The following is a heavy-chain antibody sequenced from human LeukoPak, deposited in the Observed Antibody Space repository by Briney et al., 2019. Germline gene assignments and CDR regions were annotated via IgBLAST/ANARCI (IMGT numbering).Heavy chain of an antibody. CDR2: IYHSGST. Sequence: SETLSLTCAVSGGSISSGGYSWSWIRQPPGKGLEWIGYIYHSGSTYYNPSLKSRVTISVDRSKNQFSLKLSSVTAADTAVYYCARRSYDSSGYYALDYWGQGTLVTVSS. J-gene: IGHJ4*02. CDR3: ARRSYDSSGYYALDY. D-gene: IGHD3-22*01. V-gene: IGHV4-30-2*01. CDR1: GGSISSGGYS.